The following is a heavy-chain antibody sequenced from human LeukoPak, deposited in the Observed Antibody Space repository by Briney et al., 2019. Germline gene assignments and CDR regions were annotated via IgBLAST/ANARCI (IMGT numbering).Heavy chain of an antibody. V-gene: IGHV3-74*01. CDR3: ARGPMVRGAYGMDV. J-gene: IGHJ6*02. Sequence: GGSLRLSCAASGFTFSSPWMLWVRQAPGKGLLWVSRINTDGSNISYADSVKGRFTISRDNAENTLYLQMNRLRAEDTAVYYCARGPMVRGAYGMDVWGQGTTVTVSS. CDR1: GFTFSSPW. CDR2: INTDGSNI. D-gene: IGHD3-10*01.